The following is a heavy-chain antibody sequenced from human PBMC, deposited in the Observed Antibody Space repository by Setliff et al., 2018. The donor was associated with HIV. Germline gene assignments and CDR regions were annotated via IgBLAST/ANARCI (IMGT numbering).Heavy chain of an antibody. V-gene: IGHV4-61*09. CDR2: IYASGST. D-gene: IGHD1-26*01. CDR1: GGSISSGNYY. Sequence: SETLSLTCTVSGGSISSGNYYWNWIRQPAGKGLEWIGHIYASGSTNYNPSLKSRVTISIDMSKNQFSLKLSYVTAADTAVYYCARESGSYPYRVLQHWGQGTMVTVSS. CDR3: ARESGSYPYRVLQH. J-gene: IGHJ3*01.